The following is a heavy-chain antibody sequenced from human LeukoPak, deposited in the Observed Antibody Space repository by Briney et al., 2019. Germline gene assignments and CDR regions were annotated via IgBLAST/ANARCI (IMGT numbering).Heavy chain of an antibody. D-gene: IGHD3-22*01. J-gene: IGHJ2*01. CDR1: GYTFSNYY. Sequence: ASVKVSCKASGYTFSNYYIHWVRQAPGQGLEWMGIINPSGGSTSYAQKFQGRVTMTRDTSTSTAYMELRSLRSDDTAVYYCARDLEDYYDSSGSRVWYFDLWGRGTLVTVSS. CDR3: ARDLEDYYDSSGSRVWYFDL. CDR2: INPSGGST. V-gene: IGHV1-46*01.